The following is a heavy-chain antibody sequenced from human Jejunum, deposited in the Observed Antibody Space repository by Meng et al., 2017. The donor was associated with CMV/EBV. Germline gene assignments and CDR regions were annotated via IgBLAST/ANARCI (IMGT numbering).Heavy chain of an antibody. CDR1: ISSGYY. D-gene: IGHD2/OR15-2a*01. CDR3: ARAPRVVVLLTQGGAFDI. V-gene: IGHV4-38-2*02. CDR2: IYQSGST. Sequence: ISSGYYWGWIRQPPGKGLEWIASIYQSGSTYYSPSLKSRVTMSVDTSKNQFSLKLSSVTAADTAVYYCARAPRVVVLLTQGGAFDIWSQGTLVTVSS. J-gene: IGHJ3*02.